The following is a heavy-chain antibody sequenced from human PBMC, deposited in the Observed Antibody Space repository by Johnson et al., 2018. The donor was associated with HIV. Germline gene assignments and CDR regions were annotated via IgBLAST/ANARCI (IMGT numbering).Heavy chain of an antibody. CDR3: ARGVVVTAMNDAFDI. Sequence: QMMLVESGGGVVQPGRSLRLSCAASGFTFSSYTIHWVRQAPGKGLEWVAVISYDGSNKYYADSVKGRFTISRDNAKNSLYLQVNSLRAEDMTVYYCARGVVVTAMNDAFDIWGQGTMVTVSS. CDR1: GFTFSSYT. CDR2: ISYDGSNK. V-gene: IGHV3-30*04. J-gene: IGHJ3*02. D-gene: IGHD2-21*02.